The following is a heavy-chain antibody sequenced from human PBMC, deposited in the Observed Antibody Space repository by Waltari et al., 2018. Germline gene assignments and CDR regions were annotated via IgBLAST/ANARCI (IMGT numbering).Heavy chain of an antibody. CDR2: IYYRGSH. D-gene: IGHD6-13*01. Sequence: QVQLQESGPGLVKPSETLSLTCTVSGGSISSFYCSWIRQPPGTGLEWIGYIYYRGSHKYKPTLKSRVSISVDTSKNQFARKLGSVTAADTAVYDCARHGAAAAPVKNWGQGTLVTVSS. J-gene: IGHJ4*02. CDR1: GGSISSFY. V-gene: IGHV4-59*08. CDR3: ARHGAAAAPVKN.